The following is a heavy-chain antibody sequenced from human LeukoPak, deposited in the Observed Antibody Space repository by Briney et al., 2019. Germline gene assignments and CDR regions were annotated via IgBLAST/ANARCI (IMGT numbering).Heavy chain of an antibody. CDR1: GFTFSSYA. Sequence: GGSLRLSCAASGFTFSSYAMHWVRQAPGEGLEYVSAISSNGGSTYYANSVKGRFTISRDNSKNTLYLQMGSLRAEDMAVYYCARATNGGFDYWGQGTLVTVSS. J-gene: IGHJ4*02. CDR2: ISSNGGST. V-gene: IGHV3-64*01. CDR3: ARATNGGFDY. D-gene: IGHD7-27*01.